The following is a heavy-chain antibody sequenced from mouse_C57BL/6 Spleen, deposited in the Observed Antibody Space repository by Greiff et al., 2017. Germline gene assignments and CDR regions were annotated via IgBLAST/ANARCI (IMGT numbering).Heavy chain of an antibody. CDR1: GYTFTGYW. J-gene: IGHJ2*01. CDR3: ARYPYSFAY. CDR2: ILPGSGST. V-gene: IGHV1-9*01. Sequence: VQLQQSGAELMKPGASVKLSCKATGYTFTGYWIEWVKQRPGHGLEWIGEILPGSGSTNYNGKFMGKATFTADTSSNLAYMQLSSLATEDSASYYCARYPYSFAYWGQGTTLTVSA.